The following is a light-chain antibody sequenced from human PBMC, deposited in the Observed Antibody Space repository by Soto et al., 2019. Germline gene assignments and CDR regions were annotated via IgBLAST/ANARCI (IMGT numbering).Light chain of an antibody. CDR3: CSYARSSTSEV. J-gene: IGLJ2*01. CDR1: SSDVGSYNL. V-gene: IGLV2-23*02. CDR2: EVS. Sequence: QSALTQPASVSGSPGQSITISCTGTSSDVGSYNLVSWYQQHPGKAPTLMIYEVSKRPSGVSNRFSGSKSGNTASLTISGLQAEDEADYYCCSYARSSTSEVFGGGTQLTVL.